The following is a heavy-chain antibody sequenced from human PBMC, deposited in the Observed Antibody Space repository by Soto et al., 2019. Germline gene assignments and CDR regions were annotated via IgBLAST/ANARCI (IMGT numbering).Heavy chain of an antibody. Sequence: SETLSLTCAVSGGSISSGGYSWSWIRQPPGKGLEWIGYIYHSGSTYYNPSLKSRVTISVDRSKNQFSLKLSSVTAADTAVYYCARGRDGPNSKSPYYFDYWGQGTLVPVSS. J-gene: IGHJ4*02. V-gene: IGHV4-30-2*01. CDR3: ARGRDGPNSKSPYYFDY. CDR1: GGSISSGGYS. CDR2: IYHSGST.